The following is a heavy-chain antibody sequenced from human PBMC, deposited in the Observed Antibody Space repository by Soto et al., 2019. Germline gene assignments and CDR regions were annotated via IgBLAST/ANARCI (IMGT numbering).Heavy chain of an antibody. CDR2: IYWDDDE. CDR3: AHSRNLITEDAHVGDFDY. J-gene: IGHJ4*02. D-gene: IGHD3-10*01. V-gene: IGHV2-5*02. CDR1: GFSLTTDGVG. Sequence: QITLKESRPTLVNPTQTLTLTCSFSGFSLTTDGVGVGWVRQPPGEALEWLALIYWDDDERYSPSLKTRLTITQDLSKNQVVLIMTNMQPVNTATYYCAHSRNLITEDAHVGDFDYWGQGTLVTVSS.